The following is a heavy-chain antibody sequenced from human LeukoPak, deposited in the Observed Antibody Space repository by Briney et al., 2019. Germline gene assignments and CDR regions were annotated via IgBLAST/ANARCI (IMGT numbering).Heavy chain of an antibody. V-gene: IGHV1-2*02. CDR2: VNPKNGDT. D-gene: IGHD6-19*01. Sequence: ASVKVSCKTFGYTFTDYFLHWVRQAPGQGLEWMGWVNPKNGDTNYARKFQGSVAMARDTSIRTAYMDLKRLRSDDTAIYFCARRIVVPGHDAFDVRGQGTLVTVSS. CDR3: ARRIVVPGHDAFDV. J-gene: IGHJ3*01. CDR1: GYTFTDYF.